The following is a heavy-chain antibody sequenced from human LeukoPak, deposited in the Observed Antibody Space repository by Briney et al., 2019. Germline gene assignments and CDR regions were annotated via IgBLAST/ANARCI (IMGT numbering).Heavy chain of an antibody. CDR2: ISSNGGNT. Sequence: GGSLRLSCAVSGFTFSTYAMTWVRQAPGKGLEYVSAISSNGGNTNYADSVKGRFTISRDNSKNTLYLQMSSLRAEDTAVYFCVKATVTSSYFDYFDYWGQGTLVTVSS. CDR3: VKATVTSSYFDYFDY. V-gene: IGHV3-64D*09. J-gene: IGHJ4*02. CDR1: GFTFSTYA. D-gene: IGHD4-17*01.